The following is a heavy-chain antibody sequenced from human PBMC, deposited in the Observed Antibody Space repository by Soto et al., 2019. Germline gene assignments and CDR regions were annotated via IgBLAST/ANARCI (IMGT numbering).Heavy chain of an antibody. D-gene: IGHD2-2*01. CDR2: IIPIFGTA. V-gene: IGHV1-69*06. J-gene: IGHJ6*02. CDR1: GGTFSSYA. CDR3: ARGSVVPAAVNYYYYGMDV. Sequence: SVKVSCKASGGTFSSYAISWVRQAPGQGLEWMGGIIPIFGTANYAQKFQGRVTITADKSTSTAYMELSSLRSEDTAVYYCARGSVVPAAVNYYYYGMDVWGQGTTVTVSS.